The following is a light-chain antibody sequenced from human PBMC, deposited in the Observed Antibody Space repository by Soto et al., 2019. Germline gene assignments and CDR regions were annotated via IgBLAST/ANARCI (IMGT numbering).Light chain of an antibody. V-gene: IGKV3-20*01. J-gene: IGKJ5*01. CDR1: QSVRRSS. CDR2: DAS. Sequence: EIVLTQSPGSLSLSPGERATLSCRTSQSVRRSSVAWYQQKVGQAPRLLMYDASSRTSGIPDRFSGSGSGTDFTLTISSLEPEDVAVYYCQQYGSSPITFGQGTRLEIK. CDR3: QQYGSSPIT.